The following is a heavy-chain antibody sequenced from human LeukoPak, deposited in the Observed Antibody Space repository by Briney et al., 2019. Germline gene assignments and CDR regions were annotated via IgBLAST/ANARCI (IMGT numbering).Heavy chain of an antibody. CDR3: AQLSRDYDILTGYFGY. Sequence: ASVKVSCKASGYTFTGYYMHWVRQAPGQGLEWMGGIIPIFGTANYAQKFQGRVTITADESTSTAYMELSSLRSEDTAVYYCAQLSRDYDILTGYFGYWGQGTLVTVSS. V-gene: IGHV1-69*13. CDR1: GYTFTGYY. CDR2: IIPIFGTA. J-gene: IGHJ4*02. D-gene: IGHD3-9*01.